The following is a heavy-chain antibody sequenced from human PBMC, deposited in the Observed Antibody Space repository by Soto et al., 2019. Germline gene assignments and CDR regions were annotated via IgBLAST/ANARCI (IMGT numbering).Heavy chain of an antibody. CDR2: IYHSGST. D-gene: IGHD3-22*01. V-gene: IGHV4-4*02. CDR3: ASFSSDSSGRAPTPYNWFDP. Sequence: SETLSLTCAVSGGSISSSNWWSWVRQPPGKGLEWIGEIYHSGSTNYNPSLKSRVTISVDKSKNQFSLKLSSVTAADTAVYYCASFSSDSSGRAPTPYNWFDPWGQGTLVTVSS. J-gene: IGHJ5*02. CDR1: GGSISSSNW.